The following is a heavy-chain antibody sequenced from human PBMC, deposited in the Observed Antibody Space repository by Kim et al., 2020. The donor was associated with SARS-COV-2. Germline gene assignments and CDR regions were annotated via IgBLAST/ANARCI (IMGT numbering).Heavy chain of an antibody. CDR3: ARHDGTVSSGWYGY. CDR1: GGSISSSSYY. D-gene: IGHD6-19*01. Sequence: SETLSLTCTVSGGSISSSSYYWGWIRQPPGKGLEWIGSIYYSGSTYYNPSLKSRVTISVDTSKNQFSLKLSSVTAADTAVYYCARHDGTVSSGWYGYWGQGTLVTVSS. CDR2: IYYSGST. V-gene: IGHV4-39*01. J-gene: IGHJ4*02.